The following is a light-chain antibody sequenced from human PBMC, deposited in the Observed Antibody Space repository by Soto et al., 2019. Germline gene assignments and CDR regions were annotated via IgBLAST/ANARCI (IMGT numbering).Light chain of an antibody. CDR3: QQSGSAPHT. Sequence: EIVLTQSPGTLTLSPGERATLSCRASQSVSSSYLAWYQHKPGQTPRLLIYGASSRATGIPDRFSGSESGTDFTLTITRLEPKDFAVYYCQQSGSAPHTFGQGTKLEIK. CDR2: GAS. J-gene: IGKJ2*01. CDR1: QSVSSSY. V-gene: IGKV3-20*01.